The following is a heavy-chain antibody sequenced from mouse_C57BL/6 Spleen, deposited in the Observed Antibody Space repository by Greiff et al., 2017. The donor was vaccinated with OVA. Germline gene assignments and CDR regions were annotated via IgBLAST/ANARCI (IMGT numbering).Heavy chain of an antibody. D-gene: IGHD1-1*02. CDR3: ARRWGYYFDY. V-gene: IGHV1-50*01. J-gene: IGHJ2*01. CDR2: IDPSDSYT. CDR1: GYTFTSYW. Sequence: QVQLQQPGAELVKPGASVKLSCKASGYTFTSYWMQWVKQRPGQGLEWIGEIDPSDSYTNYNQKFKGKATLTVDTSSSTAYMQLSSLTSEDSAVYYCARRWGYYFDYWGQGTTLTVSS.